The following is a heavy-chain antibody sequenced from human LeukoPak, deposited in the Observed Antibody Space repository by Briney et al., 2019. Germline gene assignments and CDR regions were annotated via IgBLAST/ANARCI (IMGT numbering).Heavy chain of an antibody. Sequence: LAGGSLRLSCAASGFTFSSYGMHWVRQAPGKGLEWVSYISSSGSTIYYADSVKGRFTISRDNAKNSLYLQMNSLRAEDTAVYYCAREGNYYDSSGYLGYWGQGTLVTVSS. CDR2: ISSSGSTI. CDR1: GFTFSSYG. V-gene: IGHV3-48*04. J-gene: IGHJ4*02. CDR3: AREGNYYDSSGYLGY. D-gene: IGHD3-22*01.